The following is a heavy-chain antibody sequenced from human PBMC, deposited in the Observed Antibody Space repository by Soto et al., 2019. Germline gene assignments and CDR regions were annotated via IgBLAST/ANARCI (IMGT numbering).Heavy chain of an antibody. CDR1: GDSVSSNNAA. CDR3: ASSQKSFDS. CDR2: TYYRSKWYT. Sequence: SQTLSLTCVISGDSVSSNNAAWNWIRQSPSRGLEWLGRTYYRSKWYTDYAVSVKSRITFSVDTSNNQVSLQLNSVTPDDTAVYYCASSQKSFDSWGQGSLVTVSS. V-gene: IGHV6-1*01. J-gene: IGHJ5*01.